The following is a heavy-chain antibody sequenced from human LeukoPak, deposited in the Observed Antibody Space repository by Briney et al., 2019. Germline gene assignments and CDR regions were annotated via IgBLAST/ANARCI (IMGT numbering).Heavy chain of an antibody. D-gene: IGHD6-6*01. J-gene: IGHJ1*01. V-gene: IGHV4-59*13. CDR3: ARGGAARLHFQN. CDR2: IYHSGST. Sequence: SETLSLTCTVSGGPISIYSGNWIRQPPGKGLKWIGYIYHSGSTNYNPSLQSRVTISVDTSKNQFSLNLNSVTAADTAVYYCARGGAARLHFQNWGQGTLVTVSS. CDR1: GGPISIYS.